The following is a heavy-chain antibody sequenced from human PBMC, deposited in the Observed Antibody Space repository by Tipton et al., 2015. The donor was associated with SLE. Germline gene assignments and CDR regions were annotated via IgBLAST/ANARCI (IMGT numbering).Heavy chain of an antibody. Sequence: ILSLTCTVSGGSISSYYWSWIRQPPGKGLEWIGYIYYSGSTNYNPSLKSRVTISVDTSKNQFSLKLSSVTAADTAVYYCARVERAARGFDYWGQGTLVTVSS. CDR2: IYYSGST. CDR1: GGSISSYY. V-gene: IGHV4-59*01. D-gene: IGHD6-13*01. CDR3: ARVERAARGFDY. J-gene: IGHJ4*02.